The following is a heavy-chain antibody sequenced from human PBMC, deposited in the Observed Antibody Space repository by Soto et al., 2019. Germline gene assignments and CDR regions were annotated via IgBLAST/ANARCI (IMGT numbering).Heavy chain of an antibody. V-gene: IGHV3-21*01. CDR1: GFTFSSYS. CDR3: AGIMGATTSHYYYGMDV. Sequence: GGSLRLSCAASGFTFSSYSMNWVRQAPGKGLEWVSSISSSSSYIYYADSVKGRFTISRDNAKNSLYLQMNSLRAEDTAVYYCAGIMGATTSHYYYGMDVWGQGTKVTVSS. J-gene: IGHJ6*02. CDR2: ISSSSSYI. D-gene: IGHD1-26*01.